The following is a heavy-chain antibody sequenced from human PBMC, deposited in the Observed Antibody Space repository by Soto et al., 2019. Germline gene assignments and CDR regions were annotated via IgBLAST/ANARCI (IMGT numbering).Heavy chain of an antibody. D-gene: IGHD6-13*01. CDR3: AKEGIDYYYYYMDV. CDR2: ISYDGSNK. J-gene: IGHJ6*03. V-gene: IGHV3-30*18. CDR1: GFTFSSYG. Sequence: GGSLRLSCAASGFTFSSYGMHWVRQAPGKGLEWVAVISYDGSNKYYADSVKGRFTISRDNSKNTLYLQMNSLRAEDTAVYYCAKEGIDYYYYYMDVWGKGTTVTV.